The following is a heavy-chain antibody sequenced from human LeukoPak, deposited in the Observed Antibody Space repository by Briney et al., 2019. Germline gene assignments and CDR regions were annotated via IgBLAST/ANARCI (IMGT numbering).Heavy chain of an antibody. J-gene: IGHJ3*02. D-gene: IGHD4-11*01. CDR3: ARGGYSNYPDDAFDI. CDR1: GGSISSSNW. Sequence: SETLSLTCAVSGGSISSSNWWSWVRQPPGKGLEWIGEIYHSGSTNYNPSLKSRVTISVDTSKNQFSLKLSSVTAADTAVYYCARGGYSNYPDDAFDIWGQGTMVTVSS. V-gene: IGHV4-4*02. CDR2: IYHSGST.